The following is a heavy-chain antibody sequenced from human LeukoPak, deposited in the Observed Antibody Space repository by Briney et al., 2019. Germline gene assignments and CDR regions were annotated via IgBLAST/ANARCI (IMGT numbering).Heavy chain of an antibody. CDR1: GYSISSGYY. CDR3: AREGLVEATYYFDY. D-gene: IGHD2-15*01. Sequence: SETLSLTCTVSGYSISSGYYWGWIRQPPGKGLEWIGSIYHSGSTYYNPSLKSRVTISVDTSKNQFSLKLSSVTAADTAVYYCAREGLVEATYYFDYWGQGTLVTVSS. CDR2: IYHSGST. J-gene: IGHJ4*02. V-gene: IGHV4-38-2*02.